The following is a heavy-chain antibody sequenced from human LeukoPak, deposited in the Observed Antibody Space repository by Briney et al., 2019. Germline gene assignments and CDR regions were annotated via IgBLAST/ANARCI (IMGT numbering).Heavy chain of an antibody. V-gene: IGHV5-51*01. CDR2: IDPTDSDI. D-gene: IGHD2-8*01. Sequence: GESLKISFKASGYDFTSYWIGWVRQMPGKGLEWMGIIDPTDSDIRYSPSFQGQVTISADNSISTVYLQWSSLKASDSAMYYCARTHLTKTGDYWGQGSLVTVSS. J-gene: IGHJ4*02. CDR1: GYDFTSYW. CDR3: ARTHLTKTGDY.